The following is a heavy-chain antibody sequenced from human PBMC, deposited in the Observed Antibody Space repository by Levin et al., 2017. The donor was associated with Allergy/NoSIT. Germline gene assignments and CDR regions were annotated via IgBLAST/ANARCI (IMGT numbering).Heavy chain of an antibody. V-gene: IGHV3-23*01. CDR1: EFSFSSYA. CDR2: ILKSGGST. CDR3: AKGGGYTLSDAFDI. D-gene: IGHD3-16*02. Sequence: GGSLRLSCAASEFSFSSYAMSWVRQTPGKGLEWVSTILKSGGSTYYADSVEGRFTLSRDNSKNTLSLQMNSLRADDTAVYYCAKGGGYTLSDAFDIWGQGTMVTVSS. J-gene: IGHJ3*02.